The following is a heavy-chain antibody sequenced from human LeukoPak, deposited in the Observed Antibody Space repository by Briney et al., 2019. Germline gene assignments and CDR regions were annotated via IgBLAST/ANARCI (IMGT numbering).Heavy chain of an antibody. Sequence: SVKVSCKASGGTFSSYAISWVRQAPGQGLEWMGGIIPIFGTANYAQKFQGRVTITADESTSTAYMELRSLGSDDTAVYYCARDLGRGWELFIWGQGTLVTVSS. CDR1: GGTFSSYA. CDR3: ARDLGRGWELFI. CDR2: IIPIFGTA. D-gene: IGHD1-26*01. J-gene: IGHJ4*02. V-gene: IGHV1-69*13.